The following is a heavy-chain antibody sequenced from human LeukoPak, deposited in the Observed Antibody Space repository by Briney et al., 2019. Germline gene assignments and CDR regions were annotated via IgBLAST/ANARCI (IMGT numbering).Heavy chain of an antibody. Sequence: PSETLSLTCTVSGGSISSYYWSWIRQPPGKGLEWIGYIYYSGSTNYNPSLKSRVTISVDTSKNQFSLKLSSVTAADTAVYYCASESTGMTGFDYWGQGTLVTVSS. CDR3: ASESTGMTGFDY. CDR2: IYYSGST. J-gene: IGHJ4*02. V-gene: IGHV4-59*01. D-gene: IGHD1-1*01. CDR1: GGSISSYY.